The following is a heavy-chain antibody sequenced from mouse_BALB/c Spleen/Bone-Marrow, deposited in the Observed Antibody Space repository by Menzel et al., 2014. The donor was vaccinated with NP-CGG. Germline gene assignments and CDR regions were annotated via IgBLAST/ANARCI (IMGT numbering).Heavy chain of an antibody. CDR3: ARRGSNHWYFDV. D-gene: IGHD1-1*01. Sequence: DVKLVESGGGLVKPGGSLKLSCAASGFGFSSYAMSWVRQTPEKRLEWVASISSGGSTYYPDSVKGRFTISRDNARNILYLQMSSLRSEDTAMYYCARRGSNHWYFDVWGAGTTVTVSS. J-gene: IGHJ1*01. V-gene: IGHV5-6-5*01. CDR2: ISSGGST. CDR1: GFGFSSYA.